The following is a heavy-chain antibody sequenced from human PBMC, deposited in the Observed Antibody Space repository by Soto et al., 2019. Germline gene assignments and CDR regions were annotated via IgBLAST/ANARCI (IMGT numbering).Heavy chain of an antibody. CDR2: INPYNGGT. Sequence: ASLKVSCKASGYIFTDYYVNWVRQAPGQGLEWMGWINPYNGGTSYAQKFQGRLTMTTDTSINTAYVELSRLRSDDTAVYYCARPYCGSNSCHNWFDPWGQGTLVTVSS. CDR1: GYIFTDYY. V-gene: IGHV1-2*02. J-gene: IGHJ5*02. CDR3: ARPYCGSNSCHNWFDP. D-gene: IGHD2-2*01.